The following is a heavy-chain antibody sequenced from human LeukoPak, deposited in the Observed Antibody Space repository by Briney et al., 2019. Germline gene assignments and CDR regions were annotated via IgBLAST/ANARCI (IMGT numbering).Heavy chain of an antibody. CDR1: GYTFTSYG. J-gene: IGHJ4*02. Sequence: SVKVSCKASGYTFTSYGISWVRQAPGQGLEWMGGIIPIFGTANYAQKFQGRVTITTDESTSTAYMELSSLRSEDTAVYYCARGLGYSYGSDYWGQGTLVTVSS. CDR3: ARGLGYSYGSDY. V-gene: IGHV1-69*05. D-gene: IGHD5-18*01. CDR2: IIPIFGTA.